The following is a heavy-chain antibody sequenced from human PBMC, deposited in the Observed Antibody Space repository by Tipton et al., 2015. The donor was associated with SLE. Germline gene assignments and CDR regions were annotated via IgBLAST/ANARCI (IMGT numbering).Heavy chain of an antibody. CDR2: IYTSGAT. J-gene: IGHJ6*02. V-gene: IGHV4-4*07. Sequence: TLSLTCNVSGVSISSSYWSWIRQPAGKGLEWIGRIYTSGATDDNPSLKSRVTMSVDMSKNQFSLKLSSVTAADTAVYFCARDSPSSYYYGMDVWGRGATVTVSS. D-gene: IGHD3-10*01. CDR3: ARDSPSSYYYGMDV. CDR1: GVSISSSY.